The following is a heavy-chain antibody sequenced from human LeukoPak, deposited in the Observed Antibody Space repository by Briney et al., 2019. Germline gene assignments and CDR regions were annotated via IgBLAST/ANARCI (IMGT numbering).Heavy chain of an antibody. CDR1: GFTFSSSSP. CDR3: ARLYCSSTSCYADGLG. Sequence: AGGSLRLSCAASGFTFSSSSPMTWVRQAPGKGLEWVSYISTSSSTVFYADSAKGRFTISRDNAKNSLYLQMNSLRAEDTAVYYCARLYCSSTSCYADGLGWGKGTTVTVSS. CDR2: ISTSSSTV. J-gene: IGHJ6*04. V-gene: IGHV3-48*01. D-gene: IGHD2-2*01.